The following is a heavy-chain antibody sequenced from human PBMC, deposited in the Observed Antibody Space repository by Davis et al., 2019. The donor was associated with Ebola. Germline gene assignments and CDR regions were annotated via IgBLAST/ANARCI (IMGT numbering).Heavy chain of an antibody. CDR2: ISYDGSNK. CDR3: ARDQTIPGAFDY. J-gene: IGHJ4*02. V-gene: IGHV3-30-3*01. CDR1: GFTFSSYA. Sequence: GESLKISCAASGFTFSSYAMHWVRQAPGKGLEWVAVISYDGSNKYYADSVKGRFTISRDNSKNTLYLQMNSLRAEDTAVYYCARDQTIPGAFDYWGQGTLVTVSS. D-gene: IGHD3-9*01.